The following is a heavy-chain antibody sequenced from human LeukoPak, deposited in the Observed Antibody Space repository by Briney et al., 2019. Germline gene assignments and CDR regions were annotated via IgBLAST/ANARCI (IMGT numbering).Heavy chain of an antibody. Sequence: PSETLSLTCAVYGGSFSGYYWSWIRQPPGKGLEWIGEINHSGSTNYNPPPKSRVTISVDTSKNQFSLELSSVTAADAAVYYCARLKQRVVWVDYWGQGSLVTDSS. CDR1: GGSFSGYY. CDR2: INHSGST. J-gene: IGHJ4*02. V-gene: IGHV4-34*01. D-gene: IGHD6-6*01. CDR3: ARLKQRVVWVDY.